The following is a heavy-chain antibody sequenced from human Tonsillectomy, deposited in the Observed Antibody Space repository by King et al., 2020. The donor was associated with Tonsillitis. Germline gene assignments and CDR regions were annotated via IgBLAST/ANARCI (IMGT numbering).Heavy chain of an antibody. J-gene: IGHJ4*02. D-gene: IGHD3-16*01. Sequence: VQLVESGGGLVQPGRSLRLSCTGSGFSFGDYGMTWFRQAPGKGLEWVGFIRRKIYGATREYAASVKGRFTISRDDSKSIAYLQMNSLKTEDTAVYYCSRYAYIPLRSFDYWGQGTRVTVSS. CDR2: IRRKIYGATR. CDR3: SRYAYIPLRSFDY. CDR1: GFSFGDYG. V-gene: IGHV3-49*03.